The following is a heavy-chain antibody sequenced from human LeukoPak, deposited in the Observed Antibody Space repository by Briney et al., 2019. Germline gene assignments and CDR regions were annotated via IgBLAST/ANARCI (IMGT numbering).Heavy chain of an antibody. D-gene: IGHD4-17*01. J-gene: IGHJ5*02. CDR3: AKDSLGTVTLNWFDP. CDR1: GFTFSSYS. Sequence: GGSLRLSCAASGFTFSSYSMNWVRQAPGKGLEWVSSISSSSSYIYYADSVKGRFTISRDNSKNTLYLQMNSLRAEDTAVYYCAKDSLGTVTLNWFDPWGQGTLVTVSS. V-gene: IGHV3-21*04. CDR2: ISSSSSYI.